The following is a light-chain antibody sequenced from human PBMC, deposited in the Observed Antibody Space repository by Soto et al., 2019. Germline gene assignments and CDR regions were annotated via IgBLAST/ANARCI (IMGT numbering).Light chain of an antibody. J-gene: IGKJ5*01. CDR1: QSISSW. CDR2: KSS. V-gene: IGKV1-5*03. CDR3: QQYNSYSSIT. Sequence: DIQMTQSPSMLSAFVGDRVTITCRASQSISSWLAWYQQKPGKAPKLLIYKSSSLQSGVPSRCSGSGSGTEFTLTISSLQPDDFATYYCQQYNSYSSITFGQGTRLEIK.